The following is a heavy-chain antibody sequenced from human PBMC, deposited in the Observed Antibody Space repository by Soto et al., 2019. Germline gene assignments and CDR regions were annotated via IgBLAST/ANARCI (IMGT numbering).Heavy chain of an antibody. V-gene: IGHV3-23*01. CDR1: GFTFSSYA. CDR2: LSDSGGST. Sequence: EVQLLESGGGLVQPGGSLRLSCAASGFTFSSYAMTWVRQAPGKGLKWVSSLSDSGGSTYYADSVKGRCTISRDNSKNPLYLQMNSLRAEDTALYYCVKDAYSGYGDFDYWGQGTLVTVSS. D-gene: IGHD5-12*01. CDR3: VKDAYSGYGDFDY. J-gene: IGHJ4*02.